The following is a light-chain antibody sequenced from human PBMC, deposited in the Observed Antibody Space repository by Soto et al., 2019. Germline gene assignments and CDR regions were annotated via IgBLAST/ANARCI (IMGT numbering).Light chain of an antibody. CDR3: QQRRSWPPSLT. Sequence: EIVLTQSPATLSLSPGEGATLSCRASQSVSSNLAWYQQKPGQAPRLLIYDASNRATGIPARFSGSGSGTVFTLAISSLEPEDFAVYYCQQRRSWPPSLTFGGGTKVEVK. CDR1: QSVSSN. V-gene: IGKV3-11*01. J-gene: IGKJ4*01. CDR2: DAS.